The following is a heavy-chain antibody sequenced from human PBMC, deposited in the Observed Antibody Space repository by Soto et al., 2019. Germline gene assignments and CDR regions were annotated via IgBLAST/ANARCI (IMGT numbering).Heavy chain of an antibody. V-gene: IGHV4-31*03. CDR3: ARGGSGSSYSWFDP. D-gene: IGHD3-10*01. CDR2: IYFSGST. Sequence: SETLSLTCTVSGVSLSSGGYYWSWIRQHPGKGLEWIGYIYFSGSTFYNPSLRSRVTISVDTSKNQFSLKLGSVTAADTAVYYCARGGSGSSYSWFDPWGQGTLVTVSS. CDR1: GVSLSSGGYY. J-gene: IGHJ5*02.